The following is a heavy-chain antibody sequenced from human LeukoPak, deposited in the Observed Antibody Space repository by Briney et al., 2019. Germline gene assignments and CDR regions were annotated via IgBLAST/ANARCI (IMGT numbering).Heavy chain of an antibody. CDR1: GFIFSTYR. CDR2: ISNNGGST. CDR3: VKDLGLWFGELLPIFDY. D-gene: IGHD3-10*01. V-gene: IGHV3-64D*09. J-gene: IGHJ4*02. Sequence: GGSLRLSCSASGFIFSTYRMIWVRQAPGKGLEYVSDISNNGGSTYYADSVKGRFTISRDNSKHTLYLQMSSLRAEDTAVYYCVKDLGLWFGELLPIFDYWRQGTLVTVSS.